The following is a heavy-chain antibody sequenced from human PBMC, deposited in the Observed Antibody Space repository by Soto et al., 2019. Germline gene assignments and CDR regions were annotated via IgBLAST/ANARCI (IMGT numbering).Heavy chain of an antibody. J-gene: IGHJ4*02. D-gene: IGHD2-15*01. CDR2: INAGNGNT. V-gene: IGHV1-3*01. CDR3: ARGTVVVAAAFAY. Sequence: RASVKVSCKASGYTFTSYAIHWVRQAPGQRLEWMGWINAGNGNTKYSQKFQGRVTITRDTSASTAYMEMSSLRSEDTAVYYCARGTVVVAAAFAYWGQGPMITVSS. CDR1: GYTFTSYA.